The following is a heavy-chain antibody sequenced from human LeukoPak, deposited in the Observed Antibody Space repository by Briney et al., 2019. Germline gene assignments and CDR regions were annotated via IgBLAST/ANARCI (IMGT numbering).Heavy chain of an antibody. V-gene: IGHV3-21*01. CDR2: ISSSSIFM. CDR1: GFTFGDYT. J-gene: IGHJ4*02. D-gene: IGHD1-7*01. Sequence: GGFLRLSCAASGFTFGDYTMHWVRQAPGKGLEWVSSISSSSIFMYYADSMKGRFTISRDNAKDSLYLQMDSLRADDAAVYFCARDRGTYITGTRGAIDYWGQGTLVAVSS. CDR3: ARDRGTYITGTRGAIDY.